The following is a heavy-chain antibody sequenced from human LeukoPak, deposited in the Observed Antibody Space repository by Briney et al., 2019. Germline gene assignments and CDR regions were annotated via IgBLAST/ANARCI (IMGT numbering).Heavy chain of an antibody. CDR1: GGTFTNYA. Sequence: SVKVSCKASGGTFTNYAISWVRQAPGQGLEWMGRIIPMFGTTNYAQKFQGRVTITTDESTSTAYMEVSSLRIEDTAVYYCASVTVTTWAPDGHMDVWGKGTTVTVSS. J-gene: IGHJ6*03. CDR3: ASVTVTTWAPDGHMDV. V-gene: IGHV1-69*05. D-gene: IGHD4-11*01. CDR2: IIPMFGTT.